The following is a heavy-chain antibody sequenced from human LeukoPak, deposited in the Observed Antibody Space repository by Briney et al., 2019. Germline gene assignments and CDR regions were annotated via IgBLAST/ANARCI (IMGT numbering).Heavy chain of an antibody. V-gene: IGHV4-34*01. J-gene: IGHJ3*02. D-gene: IGHD1-1*01. CDR1: GGSFSDYY. Sequence: PSETLSLTCAIYGGSFSDYYWSWSRQPPGKGLKWIGEINHSGSTSYNPALKSRVTISVDTSKNQFSLKLSSVTAADTSVYYCASIHQLRGTDVFDIWGQGTMVTVSS. CDR3: ASIHQLRGTDVFDI. CDR2: INHSGST.